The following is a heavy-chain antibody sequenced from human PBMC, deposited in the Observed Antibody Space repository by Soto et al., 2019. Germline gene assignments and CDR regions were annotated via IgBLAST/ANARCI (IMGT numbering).Heavy chain of an antibody. CDR1: GYSFTNYW. CDR3: ARLDGDPRAGTFDI. J-gene: IGHJ3*02. V-gene: IGHV5-10-1*01. D-gene: IGHD4-17*01. CDR2: IDPTDSYT. Sequence: PGESLKISCKGSGYSFTNYWISWVRQMPGKGLEWMGRIDPTDSYTNYSPSFQGHVTMSADKSISTAYLQWSSLRASDTAMYYCARLDGDPRAGTFDIWGQGTMVTVS.